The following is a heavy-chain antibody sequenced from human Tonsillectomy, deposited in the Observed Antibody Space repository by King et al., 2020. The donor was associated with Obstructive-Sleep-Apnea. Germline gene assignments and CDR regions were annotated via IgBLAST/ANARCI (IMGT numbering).Heavy chain of an antibody. CDR1: GDSINRGGYY. D-gene: IGHD3-22*01. Sequence: QLQESGPGLVKPSQTLSLTCTVSGDSINRGGYYWSWIRQHPGKGLEWIGYIYYSGSTSYNPSLKSRLAISVDTSKNQFSLQLSSVTAADTAVYYCARGREYYYDSSAYIDYWGQGTLVTVSS. J-gene: IGHJ4*02. CDR2: IYYSGST. CDR3: ARGREYYYDSSAYIDY. V-gene: IGHV4-31*03.